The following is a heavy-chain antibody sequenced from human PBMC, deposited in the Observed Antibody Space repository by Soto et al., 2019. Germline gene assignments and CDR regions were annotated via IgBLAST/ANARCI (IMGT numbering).Heavy chain of an antibody. Sequence: GGSLRLSCAASGFTFSSYGMHWVRQAPGKGLEWVAVISYDGSNKYYADSVKGRFTISRDNSKNTLYLQMNSLRAEDTAVYYCAKSPSTLYSSGWPYLDYWGQGTLVTVSS. J-gene: IGHJ4*02. CDR1: GFTFSSYG. CDR2: ISYDGSNK. V-gene: IGHV3-30*18. CDR3: AKSPSTLYSSGWPYLDY. D-gene: IGHD6-19*01.